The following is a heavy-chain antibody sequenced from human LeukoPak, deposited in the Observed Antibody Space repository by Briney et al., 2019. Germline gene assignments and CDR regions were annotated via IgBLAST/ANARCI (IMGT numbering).Heavy chain of an antibody. D-gene: IGHD6-13*01. J-gene: IGHJ4*02. Sequence: PSETLSLTCTVSGASIGSSYYYWGWIRQPPGKGLEWIGSFYHSGITYYNESLKSRLTMSLQTSNNQFFLKLSSVTAADTAVYYCARFKSGKTRIAAAGIIDYWGQGTLVTVSS. V-gene: IGHV4-39*07. CDR1: GASIGSSYYY. CDR3: ARFKSGKTRIAAAGIIDY. CDR2: FYHSGIT.